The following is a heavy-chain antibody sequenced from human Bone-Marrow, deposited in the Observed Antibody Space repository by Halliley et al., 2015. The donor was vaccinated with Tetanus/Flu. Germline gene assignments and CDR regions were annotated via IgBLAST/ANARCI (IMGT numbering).Heavy chain of an antibody. Sequence: SLRLSCAASGFTFSSYAMSWVRQAPGKGLEWVSLISDRGGTIHYADSVKGRFAISRDNSRSTLYLQIDSLRADDTAIYYCATTLSAWGAFDIWGQGTMVTVSS. CDR1: GFTFSSYA. CDR3: ATTLSAWGAFDI. CDR2: ISDRGGTI. J-gene: IGHJ3*02. V-gene: IGHV3-23*01. D-gene: IGHD7-27*01.